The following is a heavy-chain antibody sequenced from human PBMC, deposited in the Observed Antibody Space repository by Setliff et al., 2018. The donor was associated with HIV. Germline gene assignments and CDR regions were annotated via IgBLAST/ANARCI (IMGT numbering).Heavy chain of an antibody. CDR1: GGSINRSGYY. J-gene: IGHJ4*02. CDR3: ARDDRCSGDTCYYY. V-gene: IGHV4-39*02. Sequence: SETLSLTCTVSGGSINRSGYYWGWIRQPPGKGLEWIGSIYYSGSTYYNPSLESRVTMSVDTSKNQFSLKLSSVTAADTAVYYCARDDRCSGDTCYYYWGQGALVTVSS. D-gene: IGHD2-15*01. CDR2: IYYSGST.